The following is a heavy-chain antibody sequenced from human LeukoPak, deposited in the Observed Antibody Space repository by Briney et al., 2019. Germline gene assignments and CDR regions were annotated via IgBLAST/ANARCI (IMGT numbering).Heavy chain of an antibody. Sequence: ASVKVSCKASGYTFTSYGISWVRQAPGQGLEWMGWISAYNGNTNYAQKLQGRVTMTTDTSTSTAYMELRSLRSDDTAVYYCARELERYCSSTSCQLLPDYWGQGTLVTVSS. CDR2: ISAYNGNT. CDR1: GYTFTSYG. CDR3: ARELERYCSSTSCQLLPDY. V-gene: IGHV1-18*01. J-gene: IGHJ4*02. D-gene: IGHD2-2*01.